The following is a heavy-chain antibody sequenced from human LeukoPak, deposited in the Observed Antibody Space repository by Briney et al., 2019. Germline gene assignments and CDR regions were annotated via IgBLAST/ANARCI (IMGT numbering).Heavy chain of an antibody. CDR1: GGSFSGYY. CDR2: ISRSGST. D-gene: IGHD1-26*01. J-gene: IGHJ4*02. CDR3: ARGHQDYYTGFDS. Sequence: SETLSLTCAVYGGSFSGYYWTWIRQSPGKGLEWIGKISRSGSTNYNPSLKSRVTVSLDMSKNHFSLKLTSVTAADTAVYYCARGHQDYYTGFDSWGQGTLVTVSS. V-gene: IGHV4-34*01.